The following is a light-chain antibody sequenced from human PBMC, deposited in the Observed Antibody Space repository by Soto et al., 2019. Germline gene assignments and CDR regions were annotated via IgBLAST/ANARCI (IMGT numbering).Light chain of an antibody. Sequence: QSVLTQPPSASGTPGQRVTISCSGSSSNIGSNYVYWYQQLPGTAPKLLIYRNNQRPSGVPDRFSGSKSGTSASLAISGLRSEDEADYYCAAWDDSLSXVVXXXGTKLXXL. J-gene: IGLJ2*01. CDR3: AAWDDSLSXVV. CDR1: SSNIGSNY. CDR2: RNN. V-gene: IGLV1-47*01.